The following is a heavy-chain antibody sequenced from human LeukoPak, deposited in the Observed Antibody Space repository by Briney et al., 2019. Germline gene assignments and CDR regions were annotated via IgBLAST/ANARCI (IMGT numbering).Heavy chain of an antibody. Sequence: GGSLRLSCAASEFSVGSNYMTWVRQAPGKGVEWVSLIYSGGSTYYADSVKGRFTISRDNSKNTLYLQMNSLRAEDTAVYYCAKRVFGSSFDPWGQGTLVTVSS. D-gene: IGHD3-16*01. CDR2: IYSGGST. V-gene: IGHV3-66*04. CDR3: AKRVFGSSFDP. J-gene: IGHJ5*02. CDR1: EFSVGSNY.